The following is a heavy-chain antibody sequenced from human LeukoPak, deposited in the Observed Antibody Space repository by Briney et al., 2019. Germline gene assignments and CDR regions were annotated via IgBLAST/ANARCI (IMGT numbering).Heavy chain of an antibody. CDR3: ARSSIAARGWFDP. D-gene: IGHD6-6*01. V-gene: IGHV3-7*05. Sequence: PGGSLRLSCAAFGFTFSSYWMSWVRQAPGKGLEWVANIKQDGSEKYYVGSVKGRFTISRDNAKNSLYLQMNSLRAEDTAVYYCARSSIAARGWFDPWGQGTLVTVSS. CDR2: IKQDGSEK. J-gene: IGHJ5*02. CDR1: GFTFSSYW.